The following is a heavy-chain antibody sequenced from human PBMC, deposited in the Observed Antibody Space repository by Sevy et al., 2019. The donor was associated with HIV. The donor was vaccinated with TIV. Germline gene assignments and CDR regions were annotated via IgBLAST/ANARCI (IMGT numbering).Heavy chain of an antibody. V-gene: IGHV1-8*01. J-gene: IGHJ4*02. D-gene: IGHD6-6*01. CDR2: MNPTSGDK. Sequence: ASVKVSCKASGYTFASYDINWVRQASGQGLEWMGWMNPTSGDKGYAQTFPGRVTMTRNTSINTAYMELSGLRSEDTAIYFCARGLQTYAGSSSAPYFFDYWGQGTLVTVSS. CDR3: ARGLQTYAGSSSAPYFFDY. CDR1: GYTFASYD.